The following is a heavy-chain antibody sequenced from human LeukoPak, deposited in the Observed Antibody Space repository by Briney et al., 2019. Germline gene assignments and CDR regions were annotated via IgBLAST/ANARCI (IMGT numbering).Heavy chain of an antibody. CDR3: ARGRRISSGYLPFDY. J-gene: IGHJ4*02. D-gene: IGHD3-22*01. V-gene: IGHV1-8*01. CDR2: MNPNSGNT. Sequence: ASVKVSCKASGYTYTSYDINWVRQATGQGLEWMGWMNPNSGNTGYTQKFQGRVTMTRNTSISTAYMELSSLRSEDTAVYYCARGRRISSGYLPFDYWGQGTLVTVSS. CDR1: GYTYTSYD.